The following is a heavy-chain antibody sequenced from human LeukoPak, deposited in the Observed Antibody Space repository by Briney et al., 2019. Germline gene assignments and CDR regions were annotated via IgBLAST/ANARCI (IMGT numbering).Heavy chain of an antibody. J-gene: IGHJ4*02. D-gene: IGHD1-26*01. V-gene: IGHV3-15*01. CDR1: GFPFSNVW. CDR2: IKSKSDGGTK. Sequence: GGSLRLSCVASGFPFSNVWMSWVRQAPGKGLEWVGRIKSKSDGGTKDYAAPVNGRLTKSRDDSKDTVYLQMNRLKIEDTAVYYCTTDGIGLTWGQGTLVTVSS. CDR3: TTDGIGLT.